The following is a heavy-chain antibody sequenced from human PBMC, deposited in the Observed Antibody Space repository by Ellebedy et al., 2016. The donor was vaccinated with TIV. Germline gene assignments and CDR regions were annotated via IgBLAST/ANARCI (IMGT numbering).Heavy chain of an antibody. CDR3: AEGRSGWYYFDY. J-gene: IGHJ4*02. CDR2: VSQSGRT. Sequence: SETLSLTCTVYGGSFSGYYWSWVRQPPGKGLEWIGDVSQSGRTSYHTSLKSRVTISVYTSKNQFSLRLTSVTDADTAVYYCAEGRSGWYYFDYWGQGTLVTVSS. V-gene: IGHV4-34*01. D-gene: IGHD6-19*01. CDR1: GGSFSGYY.